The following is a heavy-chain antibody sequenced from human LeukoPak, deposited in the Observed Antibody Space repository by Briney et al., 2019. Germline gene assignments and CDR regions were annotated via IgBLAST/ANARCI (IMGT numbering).Heavy chain of an antibody. CDR1: GYTFTSYG. J-gene: IGHJ4*02. D-gene: IGHD3-22*01. CDR2: ISAYNGNT. CDR3: ARDPARHYDSSGLPGY. Sequence: GASVKVSCKASGYTFTSYGISWVRQAPGQGLEWMGWISAYNGNTNYAQKLQGRVTMTTDTSTSTACMELRSLRSDDTAVYYCARDPARHYDSSGLPGYWGQGTLVTVSS. V-gene: IGHV1-18*01.